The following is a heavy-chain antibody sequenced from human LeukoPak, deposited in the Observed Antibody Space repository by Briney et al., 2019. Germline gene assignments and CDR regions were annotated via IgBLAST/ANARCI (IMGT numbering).Heavy chain of an antibody. D-gene: IGHD1-1*01. Sequence: SETLSLTCTVSGVSISSYYWNWIRQPPGKGLEWIGYIYYSGSTSYNPSLKSRVTMSVDTSKNQFSLNLSSVTAADTAVYYCATYRGTRGSYYYWGQGTLVTVSS. CDR3: ATYRGTRGSYYY. CDR1: GVSISSYY. CDR2: IYYSGST. V-gene: IGHV4-59*08. J-gene: IGHJ4*02.